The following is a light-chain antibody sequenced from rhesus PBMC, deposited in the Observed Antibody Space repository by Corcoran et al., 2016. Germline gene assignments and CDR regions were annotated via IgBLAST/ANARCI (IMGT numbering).Light chain of an antibody. CDR2: EVS. V-gene: IGLV2-32*01. CDR3: CSYAGSYTFV. CDR1: SSDIGGDNY. J-gene: IGLJ6*01. Sequence: QAALTQPRSVSGCPGQSVTISYTGTSSDIGGDNYVSWYQQHPGPAPKLMIYEVSKRPSGVSDRFSGSKSCNTASLTISGLQAEDEADYYCCSYAGSYTFVFGSGTKLTVL.